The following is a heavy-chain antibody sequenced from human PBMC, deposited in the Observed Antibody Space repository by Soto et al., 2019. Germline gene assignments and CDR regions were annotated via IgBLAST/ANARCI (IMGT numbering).Heavy chain of an antibody. J-gene: IGHJ4*02. CDR1: GYTFTSYG. Sequence: ASVKVSCKASGYTFTSYGIIWVRQAPGQGLEWMGWISATNGNTNYAQKLQGRVTMTTDTSTTTAYMELRSLRSDDTAVYYCAREYCSGGSCYGADYWGQGTPVTVSS. D-gene: IGHD2-15*01. V-gene: IGHV1-18*01. CDR3: AREYCSGGSCYGADY. CDR2: ISATNGNT.